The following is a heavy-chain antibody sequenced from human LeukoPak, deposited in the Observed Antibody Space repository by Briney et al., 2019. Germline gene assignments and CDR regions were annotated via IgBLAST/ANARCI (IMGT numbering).Heavy chain of an antibody. CDR2: ISADGGTT. V-gene: IGHV3-64*01. Sequence: GGSLRLSCAASGFSFRGYGMHWVRQAPGRGFEYVSAISADGGTTDYLNSVKGRFTISRDNSKNTLYLQMGRLRSDDTAIYYCARGRGGPPFDFWGQGTVVTVAS. CDR3: ARGRGGPPFDF. D-gene: IGHD3-10*01. CDR1: GFSFRGYG. J-gene: IGHJ4*02.